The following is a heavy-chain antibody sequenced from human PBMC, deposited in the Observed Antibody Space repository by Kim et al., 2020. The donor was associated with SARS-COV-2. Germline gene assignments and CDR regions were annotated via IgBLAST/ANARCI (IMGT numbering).Heavy chain of an antibody. V-gene: IGHV3-48*02. D-gene: IGHD2-21*02. CDR2: ISSSSSTI. Sequence: GGSLRLSCAASGFTFSSYSMNWVRQAPGKGLEWVSYISSSSSTIYYADSVKGRFTISRDNAKNSLYLQMNRLRDEDTAEYYCARAYCGGDCYSVFDYWGQGTLVTVSS. J-gene: IGHJ4*02. CDR1: GFTFSSYS. CDR3: ARAYCGGDCYSVFDY.